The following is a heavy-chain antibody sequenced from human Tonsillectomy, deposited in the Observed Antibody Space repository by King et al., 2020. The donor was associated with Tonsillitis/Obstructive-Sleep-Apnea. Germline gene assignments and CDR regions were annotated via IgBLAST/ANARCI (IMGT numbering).Heavy chain of an antibody. CDR3: ARDIAVAGGYYYGMDV. CDR2: INHSGST. Sequence: VQLQQWGAGLLKPSETLSLTCAVYGGSFSGYYWSWIRQPPGKGLEWIGEINHSGSTNYNPSLKSRVTISVDTSKNQFSLKLSSVTAADTAVYYCARDIAVAGGYYYGMDVWGQGTTVTVSS. V-gene: IGHV4-34*01. CDR1: GGSFSGYY. J-gene: IGHJ6*02. D-gene: IGHD6-19*01.